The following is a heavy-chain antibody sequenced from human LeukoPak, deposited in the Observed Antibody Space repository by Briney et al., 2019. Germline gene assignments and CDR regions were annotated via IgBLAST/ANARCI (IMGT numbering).Heavy chain of an antibody. CDR2: IYHSGSP. J-gene: IGHJ4*02. CDR3: ARVNINNWHSCDY. V-gene: IGHV4-4*02. D-gene: IGHD1-1*01. Sequence: SGTLSLTCAVSGGSISSNNWWGWVRQPPGKGLEWIGEIYHSGSPNYNPSLKSRVTISVDKSRNHFSLNLSSVTAADTAVHYCARVNINNWHSCDYWGQGTLVTVSS. CDR1: GGSISSNNW.